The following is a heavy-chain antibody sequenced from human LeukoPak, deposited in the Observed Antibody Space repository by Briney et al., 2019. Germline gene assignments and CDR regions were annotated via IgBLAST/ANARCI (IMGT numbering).Heavy chain of an antibody. V-gene: IGHV3-23*01. CDR3: ARDIVVAGNDY. J-gene: IGHJ4*02. CDR1: GFTFSNYA. D-gene: IGHD2-21*01. CDR2: ISGSGGST. Sequence: GGSLRLSCAASGFTFSNYAMSWVRQAPGKGLEWVSAISGSGGSTYYADSVKGRFTISRGNAKNTLYLQMNSLRAEDTAVYYCARDIVVAGNDYWGQGTLVTVSS.